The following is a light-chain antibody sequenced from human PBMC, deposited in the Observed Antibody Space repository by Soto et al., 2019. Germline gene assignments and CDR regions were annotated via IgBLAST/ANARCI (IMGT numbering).Light chain of an antibody. CDR1: SSNIGSHT. CDR2: SNT. Sequence: QSVLTQPPSASGTPGQTIAISCSGGSSNIGSHTVNWYQQLPGTAPRLLIYSNTQRPSGVPDRFSGSKSGTSAFLAISGLQSEYEGDYYCAAWDDSLNAVVFGRGTKVTVL. V-gene: IGLV1-44*01. J-gene: IGLJ2*01. CDR3: AAWDDSLNAVV.